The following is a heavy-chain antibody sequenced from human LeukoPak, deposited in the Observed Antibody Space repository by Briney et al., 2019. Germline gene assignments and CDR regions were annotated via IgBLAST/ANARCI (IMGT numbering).Heavy chain of an antibody. CDR1: GGSISSYY. J-gene: IGHJ2*01. Sequence: PSQTLSPTCTVSGGSISSYYWSWIRQPPGKGLEWIGYIYYSGSANYNPSLKSRVTISVDTSKNQFSLKLSSVTAADTAVYYCARRYGGNPHHSWYFDLWGRGTLVTVSS. V-gene: IGHV4-59*08. CDR2: IYYSGSA. D-gene: IGHD4-23*01. CDR3: ARRYGGNPHHSWYFDL.